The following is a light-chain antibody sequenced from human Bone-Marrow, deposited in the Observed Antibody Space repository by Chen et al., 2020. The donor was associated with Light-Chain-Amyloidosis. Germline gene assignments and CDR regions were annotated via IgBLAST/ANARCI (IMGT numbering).Light chain of an antibody. CDR3: SSYTITNTLV. J-gene: IGLJ1*01. CDR1: SSDVGGDNH. Sequence: QSALTQPASVSGSPGQSITISCTGTSSDVGGDNHVSWYQQHPDKAPKLMIYGVTNRPSWVPDRFSGSKSDNTASLTSSGLQTEDEADYFCSSYTITNTLVFGSGTRVTVL. V-gene: IGLV2-14*01. CDR2: GVT.